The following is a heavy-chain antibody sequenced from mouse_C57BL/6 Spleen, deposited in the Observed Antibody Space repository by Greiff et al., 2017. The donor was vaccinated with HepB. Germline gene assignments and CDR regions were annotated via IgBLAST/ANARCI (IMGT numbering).Heavy chain of an antibody. Sequence: VQLQQPGAELVKPGASVKMSCKASGYTFTSYWITWVKQRPGQGLEWIGDIYPGSGSTNYNEKFKSKATLTVDTSSSTAYMQLSSLTSEDSAVYYCARENGYDVGFAYWGQGTLVTVSA. V-gene: IGHV1-55*01. CDR2: IYPGSGST. D-gene: IGHD2-2*01. CDR1: GYTFTSYW. J-gene: IGHJ3*01. CDR3: ARENGYDVGFAY.